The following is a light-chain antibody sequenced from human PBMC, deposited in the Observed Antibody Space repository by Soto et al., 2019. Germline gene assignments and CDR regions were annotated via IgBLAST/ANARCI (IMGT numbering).Light chain of an antibody. CDR1: SSDVGAYNY. CDR3: SSYVSTSTPVL. Sequence: QAVVTQPASVSGSPGQSITISCSGTSSDVGAYNYVSWYQQHPGKAPKLMIYDVSNRPSGVSNRFSGSKSGNTASLTISGLQAEDEAEYYCSSYVSTSTPVLFGGGTKLTVL. J-gene: IGLJ2*01. V-gene: IGLV2-14*03. CDR2: DVS.